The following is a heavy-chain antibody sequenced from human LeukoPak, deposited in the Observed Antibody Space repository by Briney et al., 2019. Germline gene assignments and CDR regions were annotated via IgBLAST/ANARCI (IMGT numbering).Heavy chain of an antibody. CDR3: AKEIDTLGTNAFDI. J-gene: IGHJ3*02. CDR2: INEDGGKT. D-gene: IGHD2-15*01. CDR1: GFIFDDYP. V-gene: IGHV3-43*02. Sequence: GGSLRLSCAASGFIFDDYPMHWVRHAPGKGLEGVSLINEDGGKTFYADSVRGRFTISRDNSKNSLYLQMNSLRTEDTALYYCAKEIDTLGTNAFDIWGQGTIVTVSS.